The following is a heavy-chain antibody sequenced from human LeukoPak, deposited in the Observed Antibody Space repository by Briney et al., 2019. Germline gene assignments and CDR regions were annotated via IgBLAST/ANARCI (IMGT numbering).Heavy chain of an antibody. Sequence: ASVKVSCKASGYTFTGYYMHWVRQAPGQGLEWMGWISAYNGNTNYAQKLQGRVTMTTDTSTSTAYMELRSLRSDDTAVYYCARSALRYFDWLPQGWSDPWGQGTLVTVSS. CDR2: ISAYNGNT. J-gene: IGHJ5*02. CDR1: GYTFTGYY. D-gene: IGHD3-9*01. CDR3: ARSALRYFDWLPQGWSDP. V-gene: IGHV1-18*04.